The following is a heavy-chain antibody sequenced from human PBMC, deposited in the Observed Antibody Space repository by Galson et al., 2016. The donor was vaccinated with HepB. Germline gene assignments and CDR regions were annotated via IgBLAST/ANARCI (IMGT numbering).Heavy chain of an antibody. Sequence: QSGAEVKKPGESLRISCKGSGYSFTSYWISWVRQMPGKGLEWMGMIDTSDSYTNYSPSFQGHVTISLDKSISAAYLQWTSLKASDTAMYYCARMNDGSGSYYKSLDVWGQGTTVIFSS. V-gene: IGHV5-10-1*01. CDR1: GYSFTSYW. D-gene: IGHD3-10*01. CDR2: IDTSDSYT. CDR3: ARMNDGSGSYYKSLDV. J-gene: IGHJ6*02.